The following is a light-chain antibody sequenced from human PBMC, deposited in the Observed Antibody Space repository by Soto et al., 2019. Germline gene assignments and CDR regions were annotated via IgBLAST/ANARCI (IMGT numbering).Light chain of an antibody. CDR1: QSVSSY. CDR2: DAS. Sequence: EIVLTQSPATLSLSPGERATLSCRASQSVSSYLAWYQQKPGQAPRLLIYDASNRATGIPARFSGSGSGTDFTLTISSLEPEDFAVSYCQQRSKWLFGGGTKVEIK. V-gene: IGKV3-11*01. CDR3: QQRSKWL. J-gene: IGKJ4*01.